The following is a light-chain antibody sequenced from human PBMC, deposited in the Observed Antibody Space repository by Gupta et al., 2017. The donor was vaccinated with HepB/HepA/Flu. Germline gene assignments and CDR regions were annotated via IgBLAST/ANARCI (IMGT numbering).Light chain of an antibody. CDR2: DVG. CDR3: SSHTSSSTHVV. J-gene: IGLJ2*01. Sequence: QSALTQPASGSGSPGPSLTIPCTGTSSDVGGYKYVSWYQQHPGKAPKLMIYDVGNRPSGVSNRFSGSKSGNTASLTISGLQAEDEADYYCSSHTSSSTHVVFGGGTKLTVL. CDR1: SSDVGGYKY. V-gene: IGLV2-14*01.